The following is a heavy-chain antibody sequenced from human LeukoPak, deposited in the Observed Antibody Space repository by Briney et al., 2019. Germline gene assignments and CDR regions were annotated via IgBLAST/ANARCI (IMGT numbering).Heavy chain of an antibody. Sequence: SETLSLTCTVSGGSISSYYWSWIRQPPGKGLEWIGYIYYSGSTNYNPSLKSRVTMSIDTSKNQFSLKLNSVTAADTAVYYCAREYGDFDYWGQGTLVTVSS. CDR1: GGSISSYY. V-gene: IGHV4-59*12. D-gene: IGHD4-17*01. CDR3: AREYGDFDY. J-gene: IGHJ4*02. CDR2: IYYSGST.